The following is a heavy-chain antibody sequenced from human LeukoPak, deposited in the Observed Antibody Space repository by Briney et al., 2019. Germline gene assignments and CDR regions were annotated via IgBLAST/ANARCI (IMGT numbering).Heavy chain of an antibody. CDR3: ARDLVTQIIDY. V-gene: IGHV3-48*03. J-gene: IGHJ4*02. CDR1: GFTFSSYE. Sequence: GGPLRLSCAASGFTFSSYEMNWVRQAPGKGLEWVSYISSSGSTIYYADSVKGRFTISRDNAKNSLYLQMNSLRAEDTAVYYCARDLVTQIIDYWGQGTLVTVSS. D-gene: IGHD3-9*01. CDR2: ISSSGSTI.